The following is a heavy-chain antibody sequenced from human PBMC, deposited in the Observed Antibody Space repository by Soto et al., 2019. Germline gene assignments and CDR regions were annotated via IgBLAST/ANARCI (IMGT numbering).Heavy chain of an antibody. Sequence: QLQLQESGPGLVKPSETLSLTCTVSGVSISNSSYYWGWIRRPPVKGLEWIGTIYYRGITYYNPSLKSRVTISVDTSKNQFSLKLTSVTAADTAVYYCARHGSNWGQGTLVTVSA. CDR1: GVSISNSSYY. J-gene: IGHJ4*02. CDR3: ARHGSN. CDR2: IYYRGIT. V-gene: IGHV4-39*01.